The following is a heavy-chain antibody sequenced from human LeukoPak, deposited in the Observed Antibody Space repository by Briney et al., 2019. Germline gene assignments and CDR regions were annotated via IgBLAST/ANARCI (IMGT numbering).Heavy chain of an antibody. CDR3: ARDFRGGDTAENWFDP. D-gene: IGHD3-16*01. V-gene: IGHV4-59*12. CDR2: IYYSGST. CDR1: GGSISSYY. J-gene: IGHJ5*02. Sequence: SETLSLTCTVSGGSISSYYWSWIRQPPGKGLEWIGYIYYSGSTNYNPSLKSRVTISVDTSKNQFSLKLSSVTAADTAVYYCARDFRGGDTAENWFDPWGQGTLVTVSS.